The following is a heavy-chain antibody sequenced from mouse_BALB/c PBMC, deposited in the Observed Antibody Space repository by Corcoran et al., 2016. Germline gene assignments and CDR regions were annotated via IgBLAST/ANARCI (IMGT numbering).Heavy chain of an antibody. CDR3: ARYGITKAY. D-gene: IGHD2-4*01. CDR1: GYTFTSYV. V-gene: IGHV1S136*01. CDR2: IKPYNDGN. Sequence: EVQLQQSGPELVKPGASVKMSCTASGYTFTSYVMQWVKQKPGHGLEWIGYIKPYNDGNKYNEKFKGKATLISDKSSSTAYMELRSLTSEDSAVYYCARYGITKAYLGQGTLVTVSA. J-gene: IGHJ3*01.